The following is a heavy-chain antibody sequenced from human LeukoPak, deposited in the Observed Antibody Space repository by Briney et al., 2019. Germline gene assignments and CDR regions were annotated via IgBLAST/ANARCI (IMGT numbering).Heavy chain of an antibody. D-gene: IGHD3-16*01. CDR2: ISSSSNFI. J-gene: IGHJ5*02. CDR3: ARVVIGGWFDP. V-gene: IGHV3-21*01. Sequence: GGSLRLSCAASGFTFTTFRMTWVRQAPGKGLEWVSTISSSSNFIYYADSVKGRFTISRDNARNSMYLQMSSLRVEDTAVYYCARVVIGGWFDPLGQGTLVTVSS. CDR1: GFTFTTFR.